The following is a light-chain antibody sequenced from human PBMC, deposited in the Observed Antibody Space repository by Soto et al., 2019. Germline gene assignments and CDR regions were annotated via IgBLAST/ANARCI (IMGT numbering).Light chain of an antibody. CDR2: GVS. CDR1: SSDVGSYNL. V-gene: IGLV2-23*02. CDR3: CSYAGVNTFYV. J-gene: IGLJ1*01. Sequence: QSVLTQPASVSGSPGQSITISCTGTSSDVGSYNLVSWYQQHPGKAPKLMIYGVSKRPSGVSDRFSGSKSGDTASLTISGLQAEDEADYYCCSYAGVNTFYVFGTGTKVTGL.